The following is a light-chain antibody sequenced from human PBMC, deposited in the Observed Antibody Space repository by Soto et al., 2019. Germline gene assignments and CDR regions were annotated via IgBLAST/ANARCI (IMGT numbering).Light chain of an antibody. CDR2: GTS. Sequence: IVLTQSPGTLSLSPGERATLSCRASQTVYNGYLAWYQQKPGQAPRLLIYGTSTRATGIPDRFSGSESGTDFTLTISSLEPEDFAVYYCQQYVSSPRTFGQVTKVEIK. CDR3: QQYVSSPRT. V-gene: IGKV3-20*01. J-gene: IGKJ1*01. CDR1: QTVYNGY.